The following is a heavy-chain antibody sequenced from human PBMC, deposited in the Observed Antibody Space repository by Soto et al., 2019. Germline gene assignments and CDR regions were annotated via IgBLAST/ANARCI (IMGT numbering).Heavy chain of an antibody. CDR2: IGTAGDT. Sequence: GGSLRLSCAASGFTFSSYDMHWVRQATGKGLEWVSAIGTAGDTYYPGSVKGRFTISRENAKNSLYLQMNSLRAEDTAVYYCAREWIGWSSSLGGAYYYGMDVWGQGTTVTVSS. D-gene: IGHD6-13*01. V-gene: IGHV3-13*01. J-gene: IGHJ6*02. CDR3: AREWIGWSSSLGGAYYYGMDV. CDR1: GFTFSSYD.